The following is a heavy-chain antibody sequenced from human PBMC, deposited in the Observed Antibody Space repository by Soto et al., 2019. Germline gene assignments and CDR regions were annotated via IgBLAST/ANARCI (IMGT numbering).Heavy chain of an antibody. Sequence: EVQLVESGGGLVQPGGSLRLSCAASGFSLSSYWMSWVRQAPGKGLEWVANMNQDGSESDYVGSVKGRFTFTRDNAENSLYLQVNSLRAEDTAVYYCARLSTSAGRRDLACWGQGTLVTVSS. CDR2: MNQDGSES. CDR1: GFSLSSYW. V-gene: IGHV3-7*01. J-gene: IGHJ4*02. CDR3: ARLSTSAGRRDLAC.